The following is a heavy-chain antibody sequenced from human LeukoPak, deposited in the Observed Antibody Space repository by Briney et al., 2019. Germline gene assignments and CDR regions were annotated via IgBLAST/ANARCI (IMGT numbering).Heavy chain of an antibody. J-gene: IGHJ4*02. CDR3: ARDTYYYGSGSYYDY. D-gene: IGHD3-10*01. V-gene: IGHV4-4*07. Sequence: SETLSLTCTVSGGSISSYYWSWIRQPAGKGLEWIGRIYTSGSTNYNPSLKSRVTMSVDTSKNQFSLKLSSVTAADTAVYYCARDTYYYGSGSYYDYWGQGTLVTVSS. CDR2: IYTSGST. CDR1: GGSISSYY.